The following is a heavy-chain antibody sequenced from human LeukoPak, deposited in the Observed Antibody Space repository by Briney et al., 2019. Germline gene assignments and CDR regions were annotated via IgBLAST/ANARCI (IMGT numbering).Heavy chain of an antibody. J-gene: IGHJ4*02. V-gene: IGHV4-34*01. CDR1: SGSFCGHY. D-gene: IGHD2-2*01. CDR3: GRATYSSLD. Sequence: PSEPLSLTCAVYSGSFCGHYCSWIPQSPGKGREGIGEIYHRGSTNYNPSLQSRVTISLDTSKSQFSLELSSMTAADTAIYYCGRATYSSLDWGQGTRVTVSS. CDR2: IYHRGST.